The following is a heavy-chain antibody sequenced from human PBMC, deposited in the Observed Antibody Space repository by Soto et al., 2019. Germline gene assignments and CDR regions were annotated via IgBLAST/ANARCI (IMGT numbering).Heavy chain of an antibody. V-gene: IGHV3-33*01. CDR1: GFTFNNYG. CDR2: IWYDASHK. Sequence: GGSLRLSCAASGFTFNNYGMHWVRQAPGKGLEWVAVIWYDASHKYYADSVKGRFTISRDNSKNTLYLQMSSLRGEDTAVYYCARGKTFGGTIGSAFDSWGQGTLVTVSS. CDR3: ARGKTFGGTIGSAFDS. D-gene: IGHD3-16*01. J-gene: IGHJ4*02.